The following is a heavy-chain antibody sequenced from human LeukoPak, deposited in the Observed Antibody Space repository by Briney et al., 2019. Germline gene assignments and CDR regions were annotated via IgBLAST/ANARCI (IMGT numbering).Heavy chain of an antibody. CDR2: IYYSGST. V-gene: IGHV4-39*07. CDR1: GGSISSSSYY. CDR3: ARGWGRPDCFDI. Sequence: SETLSLTCTVSGGSISSSSYYWGWIRQPPGKGLEWIGSIYYSGSTYYNPSLKSRVTISVDTSKNQFSLKLSSVTAADTAVYYCARGWGRPDCFDILGQGTMVTVSS. D-gene: IGHD2-21*01. J-gene: IGHJ3*02.